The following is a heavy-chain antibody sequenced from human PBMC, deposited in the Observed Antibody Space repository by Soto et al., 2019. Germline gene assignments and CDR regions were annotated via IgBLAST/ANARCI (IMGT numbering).Heavy chain of an antibody. D-gene: IGHD2-2*01. CDR2: IFSNDEK. J-gene: IGHJ5*02. Sequence: QVTLKESGPVLVKPTETLTLTCTVSGFSLSNARMGVSWIRQPPGKALEWLAHIFSNDEKSYSTSLKSRVTTSKDTSKSQVVLTMTNMDPVDTATYYCARIRRDIVLVPAAGPRWFDPWGQGTLVTVSS. CDR3: ARIRRDIVLVPAAGPRWFDP. V-gene: IGHV2-26*01. CDR1: GFSLSNARMG.